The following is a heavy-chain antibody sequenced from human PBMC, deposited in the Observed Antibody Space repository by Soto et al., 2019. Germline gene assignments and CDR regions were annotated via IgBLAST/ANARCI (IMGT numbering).Heavy chain of an antibody. CDR3: AKEFGDYSGAFDI. CDR1: VFSFSSYA. J-gene: IGHJ3*02. CDR2: ISGSGGST. V-gene: IGHV3-23*01. Sequence: EVQLLESGGGLVQPGGSLRLSCAASVFSFSSYAMSWVRQAPLKGLEWVSAISGSGGSTYYADSVKGRFTISRDNSKNTLCLQMNSLRAEDTAVYYCAKEFGDYSGAFDIWGQGTMVTVSS. D-gene: IGHD4-17*01.